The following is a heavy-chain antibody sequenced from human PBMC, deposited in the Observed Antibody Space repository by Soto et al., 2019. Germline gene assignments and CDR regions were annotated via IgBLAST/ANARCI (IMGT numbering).Heavy chain of an antibody. D-gene: IGHD3-22*01. J-gene: IGHJ4*02. V-gene: IGHV1-18*04. CDR3: ARDFDSSGYALDSFDY. CDR2: ISAYNGNT. Sequence: ASVKVSCKASGYTFTSYGISWVRQAPGQGLEWMGWISAYNGNTNYARKLQGGVTMTTDTSTSTAYMELRSLRSDDTAVYYRARDFDSSGYALDSFDYCGQGTLVTVYS. CDR1: GYTFTSYG.